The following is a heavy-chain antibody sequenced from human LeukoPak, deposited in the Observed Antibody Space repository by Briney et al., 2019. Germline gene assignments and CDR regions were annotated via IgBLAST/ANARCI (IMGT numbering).Heavy chain of an antibody. V-gene: IGHV4-4*07. J-gene: IGHJ5*02. D-gene: IGHD6-19*01. Sequence: PSETLSLTCTVSGGSFSSYYWSWIRQPAGKGLEWIGRIYTSGSTNYNPSLKSRVTMSVDTSKNQFSLKLSSVTAADTAVYYCARIRSGIAVAGTRHNWFDPWGQGTLVTVSS. CDR2: IYTSGST. CDR3: ARIRSGIAVAGTRHNWFDP. CDR1: GGSFSSYY.